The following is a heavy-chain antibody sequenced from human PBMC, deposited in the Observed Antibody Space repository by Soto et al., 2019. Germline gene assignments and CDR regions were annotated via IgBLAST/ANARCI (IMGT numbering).Heavy chain of an antibody. CDR3: ARGLYGDPREYFQY. J-gene: IGHJ1*01. CDR1: GGSFSPNY. D-gene: IGHD4-17*01. Sequence: SETLSLTCTVSGGSFSPNYWAWIRQPPGKGLEWIGYIYYAGTTSYNPSLKSRVTITLETSKSQFSLRLTSVTASDTAVYYCARGLYGDPREYFQYWGQGTLVTVSS. CDR2: IYYAGTT. V-gene: IGHV4-59*08.